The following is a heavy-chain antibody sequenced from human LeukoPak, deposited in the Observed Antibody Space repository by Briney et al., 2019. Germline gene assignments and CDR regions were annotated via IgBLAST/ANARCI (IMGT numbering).Heavy chain of an antibody. V-gene: IGHV3-23*01. Sequence: GGSLRLSWAASGFTFSNYAMTWVRQAPGKGLEWVSSISTSGDSTAYAASVKGRFTISRDNSKNTLCLQLSSLRAEDTAVYYCARGRGSPYYFGCWGQGTLVTVSS. CDR2: ISTSGDST. CDR3: ARGRGSPYYFGC. J-gene: IGHJ4*02. D-gene: IGHD1-26*01. CDR1: GFTFSNYA.